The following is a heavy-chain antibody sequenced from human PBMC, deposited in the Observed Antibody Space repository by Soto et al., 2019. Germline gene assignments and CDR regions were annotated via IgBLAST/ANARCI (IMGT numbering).Heavy chain of an antibody. CDR3: AREQSRSGWHQNEYFQH. V-gene: IGHV1-69*04. CDR1: GGTFSSYT. Sequence: ASVKVSCKASGGTFSSYTISWVRQAPGQGLEWMGRIIPILGIANYAQKFQGRVTITADKSTSTAYMELSSLRSEDTAVYYCAREQSRSGWHQNEYFQHWGQGTLVTVSS. D-gene: IGHD6-19*01. CDR2: IIPILGIA. J-gene: IGHJ1*01.